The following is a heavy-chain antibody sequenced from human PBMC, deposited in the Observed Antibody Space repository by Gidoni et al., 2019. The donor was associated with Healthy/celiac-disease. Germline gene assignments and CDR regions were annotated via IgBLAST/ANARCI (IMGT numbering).Heavy chain of an antibody. CDR1: GFTFSGSA. Sequence: EVQLVESGGGLVQPGGSRKISGAASGFTFSGSAMHWVRQASGKGLEWVGRIRSKANSYATAYAASVKGRFTISRDDSKNTAYLQMNSLKTEDTAVYYCTRLSGSYYYLDYWGQGTLVTVSS. D-gene: IGHD1-26*01. J-gene: IGHJ4*02. V-gene: IGHV3-73*02. CDR2: IRSKANSYAT. CDR3: TRLSGSYYYLDY.